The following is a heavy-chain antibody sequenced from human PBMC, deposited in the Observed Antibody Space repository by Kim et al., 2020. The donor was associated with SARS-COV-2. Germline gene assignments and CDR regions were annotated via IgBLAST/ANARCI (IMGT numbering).Heavy chain of an antibody. D-gene: IGHD1-26*01. J-gene: IGHJ4*02. CDR2: ISWNSGSI. CDR3: AKDMGATGILDY. Sequence: GGSLRLSCAASGFNFDDYAMHWVRQAPGKGLEWVSGISWNSGSIGYADSVKGRFTISRDNAKNSLYLQMNSLRAEDTALYYCAKDMGATGILDYWGQGTLVTVSS. V-gene: IGHV3-9*01. CDR1: GFNFDDYA.